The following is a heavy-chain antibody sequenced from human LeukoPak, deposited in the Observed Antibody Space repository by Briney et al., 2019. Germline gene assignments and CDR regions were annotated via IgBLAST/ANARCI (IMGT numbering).Heavy chain of an antibody. J-gene: IGHJ4*02. CDR2: INPNSGGT. CDR3: ARDPGKQLPFDY. V-gene: IGHV1-2*02. D-gene: IGHD6-6*01. Sequence: ASVKVSCKASGYTFTSYYMHWVRQAPGQGLEWMGWINPNSGGTNYAQKFQGRVTMTRDTSISTAYMELSRLRSDDTAVYYCARDPGKQLPFDYWGQGTLVTVSS. CDR1: GYTFTSYY.